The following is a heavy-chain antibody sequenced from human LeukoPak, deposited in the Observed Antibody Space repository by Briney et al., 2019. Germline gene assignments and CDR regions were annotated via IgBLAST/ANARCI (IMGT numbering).Heavy chain of an antibody. CDR1: GYTFTSYD. D-gene: IGHD7-27*01. CDR3: ARGPPNWGYDY. Sequence: ASVTVSCKASGYTFTSYDFNWVRQAPGQRPEWMGWMSPNSGDTGYAQKFQDRVTMTRNTSISTAYMELSSLRSDDTAVYYCARGPPNWGYDYWGPGTLVTVSS. V-gene: IGHV1-8*01. CDR2: MSPNSGDT. J-gene: IGHJ4*02.